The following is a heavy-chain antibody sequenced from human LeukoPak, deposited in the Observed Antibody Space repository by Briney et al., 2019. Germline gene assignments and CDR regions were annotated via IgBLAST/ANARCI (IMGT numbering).Heavy chain of an antibody. J-gene: IGHJ4*02. CDR3: ARDHISSGWYYFDY. CDR1: GXSVSSNSAA. D-gene: IGHD6-19*01. V-gene: IGHV6-1*01. CDR2: TYYRSKWYN. Sequence: SQTLSLTCAISGXSVSSNSAAWNWIRQSPSRGLEWLGRTYYRSKWYNDYAVSVKSRITNTPDTSKNQFSLQLNSATPEDTAVYYCARDHISSGWYYFDYWGQGTLVTVSS.